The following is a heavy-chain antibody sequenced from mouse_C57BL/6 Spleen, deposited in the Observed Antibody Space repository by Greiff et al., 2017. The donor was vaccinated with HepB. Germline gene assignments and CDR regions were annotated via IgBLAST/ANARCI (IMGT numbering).Heavy chain of an antibody. V-gene: IGHV1-80*01. CDR1: GYAFSSYW. CDR2: IYPGDGDT. J-gene: IGHJ4*01. D-gene: IGHD1-1*01. CDR3: ARYGSSPYAMDY. Sequence: VKLQESGAELVKPGASVKISCKASGYAFSSYWMNWVKQRPGKGLEWIGQIYPGDGDTNYNGKFKGKATLTADKSSSTAYMQLSSLTSEDSAVYFCARYGSSPYAMDYWGQGTSVTVSS.